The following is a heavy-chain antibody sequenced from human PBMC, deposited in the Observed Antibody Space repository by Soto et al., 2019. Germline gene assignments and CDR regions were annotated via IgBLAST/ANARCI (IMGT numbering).Heavy chain of an antibody. J-gene: IGHJ6*02. CDR1: GGTFRNHA. V-gene: IGHV1-69*01. CDR2: FIPFFDTA. Sequence: QLQLVQSASEMKRPGSSVSVACTASGGTFRNHAITWVRQAPGQGLEWMGGFIPFFDTAHYAQNFQDRVTIFADESTSTVFLELSSLKPEDTAVYFCASRLGNTYGNGMNVWRLGTTVTVSS. CDR3: ASRLGNTYGNGMNV. D-gene: IGHD1-7*01.